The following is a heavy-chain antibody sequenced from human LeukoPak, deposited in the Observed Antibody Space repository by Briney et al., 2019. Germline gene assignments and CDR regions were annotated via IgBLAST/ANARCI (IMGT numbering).Heavy chain of an antibody. CDR1: GFSLTTTGVG. CDR3: ALVVVVPATRLSYYFDF. V-gene: IGHV2-5*02. Sequence: ESGPTLVNPTQTLTLTCTFSGFSLTTTGVGVGWIRQPPGKAPEWLALIYWDDDRRYSPSLKSRLTIIKDASNNHVVLTLTNMDPVDTATYYCALVVVVPATRLSYYFDFWGQGTLVTVSS. D-gene: IGHD2-2*01. CDR2: IYWDDDR. J-gene: IGHJ4*02.